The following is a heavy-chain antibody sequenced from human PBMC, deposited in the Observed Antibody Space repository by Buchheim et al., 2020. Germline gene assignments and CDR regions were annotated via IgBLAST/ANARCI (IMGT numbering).Heavy chain of an antibody. Sequence: QVQLVESGGGVVQPGRSLRLSCAASGFTFSSYGMHWVRQAPGKGLEWVAVIWYDGSNKYYADSVKGRFTISRDNSKNTLYLQMNSLRAEDTAVYYCARDSAYGGWSYFDYWGQGTL. CDR2: IWYDGSNK. CDR1: GFTFSSYG. J-gene: IGHJ4*02. V-gene: IGHV3-33*01. CDR3: ARDSAYGGWSYFDY. D-gene: IGHD6-19*01.